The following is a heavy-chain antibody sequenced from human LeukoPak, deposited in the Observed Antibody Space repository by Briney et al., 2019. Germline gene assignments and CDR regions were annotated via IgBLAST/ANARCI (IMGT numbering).Heavy chain of an antibody. Sequence: GGSLRLSCAASGFTFSDYYMSWIRQAPGKGLEWVSYISSSGSTIYYADSVKGRFTISRDNSKNTLYLQMNSLRAEDTAVYYCAKDGDGYCSSTSCYQNDYYYYMDVWGKGTTVTVSS. J-gene: IGHJ6*03. CDR2: ISSSGSTI. CDR3: AKDGDGYCSSTSCYQNDYYYYMDV. D-gene: IGHD2-2*03. CDR1: GFTFSDYY. V-gene: IGHV3-11*04.